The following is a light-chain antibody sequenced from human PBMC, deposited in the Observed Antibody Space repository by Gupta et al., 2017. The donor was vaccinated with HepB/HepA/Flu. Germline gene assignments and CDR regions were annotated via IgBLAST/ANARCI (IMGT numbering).Light chain of an antibody. CDR2: QVS. CDR3: MQGTHWPPIT. CDR1: QSLVYSDGNTY. Sequence: DVVMTQSPLSLPVTLGQPASISCRSSQSLVYSDGNTYLNWFQQRPGQSPRRLLYQVSNRDSGVPDRFSGSGSGTDFTLKISRVESDDVGVYYCMQGTHWPPITFGQGTRLEIK. J-gene: IGKJ5*01. V-gene: IGKV2-30*01.